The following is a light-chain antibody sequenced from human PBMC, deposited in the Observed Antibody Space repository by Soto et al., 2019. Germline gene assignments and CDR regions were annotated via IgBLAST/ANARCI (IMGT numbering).Light chain of an antibody. J-gene: IGLJ2*01. Sequence: QAVVTQPPSASGTPGQRVTISCSGSSSNIGNNPVNWYQQLPGTAPKLLIYSNSQRPSGVPDRFSGSKSGTSASLAISGLQSEDEAEYYCAAWDDSLNAYVIFGGGTKLTVL. CDR3: AAWDDSLNAYVI. CDR1: SSNIGNNP. V-gene: IGLV1-44*01. CDR2: SNS.